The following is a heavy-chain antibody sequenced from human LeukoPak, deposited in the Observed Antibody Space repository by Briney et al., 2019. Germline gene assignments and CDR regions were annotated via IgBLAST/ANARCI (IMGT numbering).Heavy chain of an antibody. CDR3: ARHNHDWGWDF. V-gene: IGHV3-33*01. CDR2: IWPDGTIQ. J-gene: IGHJ4*02. D-gene: IGHD2-8*02. Sequence: PGRSLRLSCAASGFIFSYYGMHWVRQAPGKGLEWLAVIWPDGTIQYYADPVKGRFTISRDNSKHTLYLQLTGLRADDSAVYYCARHNHDWGWDFWGQGAQVTVSS. CDR1: GFIFSYYG.